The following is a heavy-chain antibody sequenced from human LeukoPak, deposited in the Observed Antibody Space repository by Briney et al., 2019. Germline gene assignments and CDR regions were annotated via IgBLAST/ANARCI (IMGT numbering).Heavy chain of an antibody. CDR3: ARGYSSGIDY. J-gene: IGHJ4*02. Sequence: PSETLSLTCAVYGGSFSGYYWTWIRQPPGKGVEWIGEIYHTGSTNYNPSLKSRVTISVDTSKNQFSLQLNSVTPEDTAVYYCARGYSSGIDYWGQGTLVTVSS. CDR1: GGSFSGYY. V-gene: IGHV4-34*01. D-gene: IGHD6-19*01. CDR2: IYHTGST.